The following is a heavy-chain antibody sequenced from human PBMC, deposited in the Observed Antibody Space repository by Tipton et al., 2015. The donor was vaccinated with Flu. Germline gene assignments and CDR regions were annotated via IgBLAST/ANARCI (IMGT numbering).Heavy chain of an antibody. D-gene: IGHD4-17*01. J-gene: IGHJ4*02. CDR1: GFTFSSYG. CDR3: AKDSSDYGDYVNDY. Sequence: QVQLVQSGGGVVQPGRSLRLSCAASGFTFSSYGMHWVRQAPGKGLEWVAVISYDGSNKYYADSVKGRFTISRDNYKNTLYLQMNSLRAEDTAVYYCAKDSSDYGDYVNDYWGQGTLVTVSS. V-gene: IGHV3-30*18. CDR2: ISYDGSNK.